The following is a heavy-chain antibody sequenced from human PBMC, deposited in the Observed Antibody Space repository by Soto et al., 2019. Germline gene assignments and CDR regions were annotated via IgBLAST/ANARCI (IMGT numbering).Heavy chain of an antibody. CDR3: AREFFFSSTSCYAFYYYYMDV. J-gene: IGHJ6*03. V-gene: IGHV1-3*01. CDR1: GYTFTSYA. Sequence: ASVKVSCKASGYTFTSYAMHWVRQAPVQRLERMGWINAGNGNTKYSQNFQGRVTITRDTSAITAYMELSSLRSEDTAVYYCAREFFFSSTSCYAFYYYYMDVWGKGTTVTVSS. D-gene: IGHD2-2*01. CDR2: INAGNGNT.